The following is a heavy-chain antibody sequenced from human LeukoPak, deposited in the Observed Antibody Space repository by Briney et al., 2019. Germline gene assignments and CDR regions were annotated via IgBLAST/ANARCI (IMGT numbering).Heavy chain of an antibody. V-gene: IGHV1-18*01. CDR3: ARGRRYYDILTGQTFDY. J-gene: IGHJ4*02. Sequence: GASVKVSCKTSGYSFSSYGISWVRQAPGQGLEWMGWISAYNGKTNYAQKLQGRVIMTTDTSTSTAYMELRSLRSDDTAVYYCARGRRYYDILTGQTFDYWGQGTLVTVSS. CDR2: ISAYNGKT. D-gene: IGHD3-9*01. CDR1: GYSFSSYG.